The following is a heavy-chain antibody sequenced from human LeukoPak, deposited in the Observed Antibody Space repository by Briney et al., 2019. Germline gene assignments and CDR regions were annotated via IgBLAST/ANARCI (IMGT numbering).Heavy chain of an antibody. CDR2: ISSSSSYI. CDR1: GFTFSSYS. D-gene: IGHD3-10*01. J-gene: IGHJ4*02. Sequence: GGSLRLSCAASGFTFSSYSMNWVRQAPGKGLEWVSSISSSSSYIYYADSVKGRFTISRDNAKNSLYLQMNSLGAEDTAVYYCASTVPYGSGINDYWGQGTLVTVSS. V-gene: IGHV3-21*01. CDR3: ASTVPYGSGINDY.